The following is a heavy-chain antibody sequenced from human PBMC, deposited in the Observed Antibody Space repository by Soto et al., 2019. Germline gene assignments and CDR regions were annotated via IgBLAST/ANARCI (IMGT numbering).Heavy chain of an antibody. V-gene: IGHV4-31*03. J-gene: IGHJ3*02. CDR2: IYYSGST. CDR1: GGSISSGGYY. D-gene: IGHD3-22*01. Sequence: QVQLQESGPGLVKPSQTLSLTCTVSGGSISSGGYYWSWIRQHPGKGLEWIGYIYYSGSTYYNPSLKSRVTISVDTSKNQFSLKLSSVTAADTAVYYCAREALPSMIRDAFDIWGQGTMVTVSS. CDR3: AREALPSMIRDAFDI.